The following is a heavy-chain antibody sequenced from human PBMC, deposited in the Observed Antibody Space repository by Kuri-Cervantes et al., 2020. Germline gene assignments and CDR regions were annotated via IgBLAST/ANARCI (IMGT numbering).Heavy chain of an antibody. J-gene: IGHJ6*03. Sequence: GESLKSSCAASGFTFSGSAMHWVRQASGKGLEWVGRIRSKANSYATAYAASVKGRFTISRDDSKNTAYLQMNSLKTEDTAVYYCTYTYMDVWGKGTTVTVSS. CDR2: IRSKANSYAT. D-gene: IGHD2-2*02. CDR3: TYTYMDV. V-gene: IGHV3-73*01. CDR1: GFTFSGSA.